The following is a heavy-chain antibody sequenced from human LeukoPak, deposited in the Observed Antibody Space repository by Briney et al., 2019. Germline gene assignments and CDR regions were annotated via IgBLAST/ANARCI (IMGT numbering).Heavy chain of an antibody. CDR1: GGSISSGSYY. J-gene: IGHJ2*01. V-gene: IGHV4-61*02. Sequence: PSETLSLTCTVSGGSISSGSYYWSWIRQPAGKGLEWIGRIYTSGSTNYNPSLKSRVTISVDTSKNHFSLKLSSVTAADTAVYYCARVSSSWYQDWYFDLWGRGTLVTVSS. CDR3: ARVSSSWYQDWYFDL. CDR2: IYTSGST. D-gene: IGHD6-13*01.